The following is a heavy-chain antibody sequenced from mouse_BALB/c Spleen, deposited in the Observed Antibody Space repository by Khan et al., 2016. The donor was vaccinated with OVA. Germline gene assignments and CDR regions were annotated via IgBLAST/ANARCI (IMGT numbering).Heavy chain of an antibody. CDR2: ISYSGSA. J-gene: IGHJ1*01. Sequence: EVKLEVSGPGLVKPSQSLSLTCTVTGYSITSDYAWNWIRQFPGNNLEWMGYISYSGSANYNPSLKSRISITRDTSENQFFLQLNSVTTEDSATYYCARRYYYGHWYFDVWGAGTTVTVSS. V-gene: IGHV3-2*02. CDR1: GYSITSDYA. CDR3: ARRYYYGHWYFDV. D-gene: IGHD1-1*01.